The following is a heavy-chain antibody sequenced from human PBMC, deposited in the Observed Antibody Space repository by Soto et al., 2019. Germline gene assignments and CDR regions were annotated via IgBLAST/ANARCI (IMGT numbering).Heavy chain of an antibody. J-gene: IGHJ6*02. CDR3: ARDRFGYSSSPYWGMDV. V-gene: IGHV3-21*01. CDR2: ISSSSSYI. CDR1: GFTFGSYS. D-gene: IGHD6-13*01. Sequence: GGSLRLSCGASGFTFGSYSMNWVRQAPGKGLEWVSSISSSSSYIYYADSVKGRFTISRDNAKNSLYLQMNSLRAEDTAVYYCARDRFGYSSSPYWGMDVWGQGTTVTVSS.